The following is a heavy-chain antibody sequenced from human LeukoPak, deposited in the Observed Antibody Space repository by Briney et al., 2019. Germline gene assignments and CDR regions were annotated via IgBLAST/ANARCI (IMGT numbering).Heavy chain of an antibody. D-gene: IGHD2-2*01. CDR1: GFTFSSYS. CDR3: ARDDIVVVRARGDCYYYYMDV. J-gene: IGHJ6*03. CDR2: ISSSSSYI. V-gene: IGHV3-21*01. Sequence: GGSLRLSCAASGFTFSSYSMNWVRQAPGKGLEWVSSISSSSSYIYYADSVKGRFTISRDNAKNSLYLQMNSLRAEDTAVYYCARDDIVVVRARGDCYYYYMDVWGKGTTVTVSS.